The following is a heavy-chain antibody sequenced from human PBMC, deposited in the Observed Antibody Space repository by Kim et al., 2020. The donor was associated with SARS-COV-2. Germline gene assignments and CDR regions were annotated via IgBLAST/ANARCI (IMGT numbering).Heavy chain of an antibody. CDR3: ATNLAAAGVV. V-gene: IGHV3-66*01. J-gene: IGHJ4*02. D-gene: IGHD6-13*01. CDR2: DKT. Sequence: DKTYYVESVKGRLTICRDNSKNTLYLQMSSLRVEDTAVYYCATNLAAAGVVWGQGTLVTVSS.